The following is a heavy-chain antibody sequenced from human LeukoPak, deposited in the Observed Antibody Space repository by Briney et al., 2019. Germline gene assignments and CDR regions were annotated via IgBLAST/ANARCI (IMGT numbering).Heavy chain of an antibody. V-gene: IGHV3-21*01. D-gene: IGHD3-10*01. Sequence: SGGSLTLSCAACGFTCSSYTMIWLPQAPGKGLEGVSSFRSSSSNIYYAESVTGRFTMSRDSDKNSLYLQMNSLRAEDTAVYYCAKGAEVRGVSVILKTEEKGALDYWGQGTLVTVSS. CDR3: AKGAEVRGVSVILKTEEKGALDY. CDR2: FRSSSSNI. CDR1: GFTCSSYT. J-gene: IGHJ4*02.